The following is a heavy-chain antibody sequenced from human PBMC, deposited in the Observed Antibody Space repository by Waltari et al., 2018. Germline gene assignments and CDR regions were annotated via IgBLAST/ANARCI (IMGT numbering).Heavy chain of an antibody. Sequence: EVQLVESGGTLVQPGGSLRLSCATSGFTFSSHWMHWVRQAPGKGLLWVARINIDGSITNYVDSVKGRFTISRDDAKNTLYLQMNSLRDEDTAVYYCGRGSGWGPPNWGQGTLVTVSS. CDR3: GRGSGWGPPN. CDR1: GFTFSSHW. D-gene: IGHD6-19*01. V-gene: IGHV3-74*01. CDR2: INIDGSIT. J-gene: IGHJ4*02.